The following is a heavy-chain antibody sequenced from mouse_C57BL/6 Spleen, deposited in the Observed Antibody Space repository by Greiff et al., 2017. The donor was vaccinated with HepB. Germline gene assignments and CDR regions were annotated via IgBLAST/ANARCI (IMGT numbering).Heavy chain of an antibody. CDR1: GYTFTSYW. CDR3: ARGIYYDYEGPAMDY. D-gene: IGHD2-4*01. J-gene: IGHJ4*01. CDR2: IDPSDSET. Sequence: QVQLQQSGAELVRPGSSVKLSCKASGYTFTSYWMHWVKQRPIQGLEWIGNIDPSDSETHYNQKFKDKATLTVDKSSSTAYMQLSSLTSEDSAVYYCARGIYYDYEGPAMDYWGQGTSVTVSS. V-gene: IGHV1-52*01.